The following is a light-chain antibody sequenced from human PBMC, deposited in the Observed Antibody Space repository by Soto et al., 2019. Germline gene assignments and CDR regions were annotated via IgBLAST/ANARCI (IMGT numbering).Light chain of an antibody. CDR3: SAYTARSTLV. V-gene: IGLV2-14*01. CDR1: MRDVGAYNL. CDR2: EVR. J-gene: IGLJ3*02. Sequence: QSALTQPASVSGSAGQSITISCSGTMRDVGAYNLVSWYQQHPGTAHHLIIYEVRNRPSGISSRFSGSRASNTASLTISGLQSEDEGYYYCSAYTARSTLVFGGGTKLTVL.